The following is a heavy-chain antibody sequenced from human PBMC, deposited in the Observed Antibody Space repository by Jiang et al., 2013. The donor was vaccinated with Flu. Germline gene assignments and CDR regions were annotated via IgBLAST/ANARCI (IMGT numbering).Heavy chain of an antibody. CDR1: GFSLSTSGVG. J-gene: IGHJ4*02. CDR2: IYWNDDK. D-gene: IGHD2-21*02. V-gene: IGHV2-5*01. Sequence: KPTQTLTLTXTFSGFSLSTSGVGVGWIRQPPGKALEWLALIYWNDDKRYSPSLKSRLTITKDTSKNQVVLTMTNMDPVDTATYYCAHSLHQIVVVTAPFDYWGQGTLVTVSS. CDR3: AHSLHQIVVVTAPFDY.